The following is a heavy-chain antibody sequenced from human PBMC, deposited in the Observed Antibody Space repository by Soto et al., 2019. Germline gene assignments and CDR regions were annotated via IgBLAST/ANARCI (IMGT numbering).Heavy chain of an antibody. V-gene: IGHV4-59*01. CDR1: GGSISSYY. J-gene: IGHJ6*02. Sequence: SETLSLTCTVSGGSISSYYWSWIRQPPGKGLEWIGYIYYSGSTNYNPSLKSRVTISVDTSKNQFSLKLSSVTAADTAVYYCAREGGYYGMDVWGQGTTGAVSS. CDR3: AREGGYYGMDV. CDR2: IYYSGST. D-gene: IGHD1-26*01.